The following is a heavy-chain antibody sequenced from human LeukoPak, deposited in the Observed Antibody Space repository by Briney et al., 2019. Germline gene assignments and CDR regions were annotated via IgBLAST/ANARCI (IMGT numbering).Heavy chain of an antibody. CDR1: GFTFSSYT. CDR2: ISSSSSYI. D-gene: IGHD2-15*01. J-gene: IGHJ6*02. CDR3: ARDPTPRYCSGGSCYTHYGMDV. Sequence: PGGSLRLSCAASGFTFSSYTMNWVRQAPGKGLEWVSSISSSSSYIYYADSVKGRLTISRDNAKNSLYPQMNSLRAEDTAVYYCARDPTPRYCSGGSCYTHYGMDVWGQGTTVTVSS. V-gene: IGHV3-21*01.